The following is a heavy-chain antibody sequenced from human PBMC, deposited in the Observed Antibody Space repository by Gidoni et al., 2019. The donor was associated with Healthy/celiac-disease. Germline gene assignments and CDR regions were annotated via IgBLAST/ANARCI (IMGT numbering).Heavy chain of an antibody. CDR2: IDHSGST. D-gene: IGHD4-17*01. J-gene: IGHJ5*02. CDR3: ARGGYGDYVDWFDP. Sequence: QLQLQESGSGLVKPSQTLSLTCAVSGGSISSGGYSWSWIRQPPGKGLEWIGYIDHSGSTYYNPSLKSRVTISVDRSKNQFSLKLSSVTAADTAVYYCARGGYGDYVDWFDPWGQGTLVTVSS. CDR1: GGSISSGGYS. V-gene: IGHV4-30-2*01.